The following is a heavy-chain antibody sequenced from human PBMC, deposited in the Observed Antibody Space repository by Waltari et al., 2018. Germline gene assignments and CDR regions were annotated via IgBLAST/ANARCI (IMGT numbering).Heavy chain of an antibody. CDR3: ARHNYYFDY. CDR2: RKLYGGVI. J-gene: IGHJ4*02. V-gene: IGHV3-7*04. D-gene: IGHD1-20*01. Sequence: EVQLVESGGGLVQPGGSLRLSCAASGFIFSHYWMAWVRQAPGKGLGWGASRKLYGGVIDYVDSVKCRSTIARDNAQNSLYLQMNSLRAEDTASYYCARHNYYFDYWGQGTLVTVSS. CDR1: GFIFSHYW.